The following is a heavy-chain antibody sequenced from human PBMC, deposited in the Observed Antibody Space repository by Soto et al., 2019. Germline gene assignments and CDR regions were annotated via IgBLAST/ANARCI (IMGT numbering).Heavy chain of an antibody. CDR3: ARAIAVGSTSLDY. CDR2: ISSRSSTI. J-gene: IGHJ4*02. CDR1: GFSFSTYN. V-gene: IGHV3-48*02. Sequence: PGASLRLSCAASGFSFSTYNMNWVRQAPGRGLEWVSYISSRSSTIYHADSVKGRFTISRDNAKNSLYLQMDSLRDEDTAVYFCARAIAVGSTSLDYWGLGTRVTVSS. D-gene: IGHD6-19*01.